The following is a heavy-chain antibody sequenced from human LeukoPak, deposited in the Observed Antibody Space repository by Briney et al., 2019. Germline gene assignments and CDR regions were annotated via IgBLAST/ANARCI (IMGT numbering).Heavy chain of an antibody. V-gene: IGHV4-59*01. Sequence: PSETLSLTCTVSGGSISSYYWSWIRQPAGKGLEWIGYIYYTGSTNYNPSLKSRVTISLDTSKNQFSLKLSSVTAADTAVYYCARVDQSGYDTRGWFDPWGQGTLVTVSS. J-gene: IGHJ5*02. CDR3: ARVDQSGYDTRGWFDP. CDR1: GGSISSYY. D-gene: IGHD5-12*01. CDR2: IYYTGST.